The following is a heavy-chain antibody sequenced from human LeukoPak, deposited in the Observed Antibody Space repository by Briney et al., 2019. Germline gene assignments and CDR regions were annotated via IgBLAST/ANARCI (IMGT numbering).Heavy chain of an antibody. J-gene: IGHJ6*02. CDR1: GYTFTGYY. Sequence: ASVKVSCKASGYTFTGYYMHWVRQAPGQGLEWMGWINPNSGGTNYAQKFQGRVTMTRDTSISTAYMELSRLRSDGTAVYYCARGSHTIFGVVITAYYYYGMDVWGQGTTVTVSS. V-gene: IGHV1-2*02. CDR3: ARGSHTIFGVVITAYYYYGMDV. D-gene: IGHD3-3*01. CDR2: INPNSGGT.